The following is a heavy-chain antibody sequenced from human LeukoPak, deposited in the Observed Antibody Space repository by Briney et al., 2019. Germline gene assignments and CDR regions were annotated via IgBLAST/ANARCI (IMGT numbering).Heavy chain of an antibody. J-gene: IGHJ5*02. CDR2: INVDGSGA. CDR1: GFTFSTYW. Sequence: PGGSLRLSCAASGFTFSTYWMHWVRQAPGKGLVWVSHINVDGSGATYADSVKGRFTISRDNSKNTLYLQMNSLRAEDTAIYYCAKGLWCESWGQGSLVTVSS. V-gene: IGHV3-74*01. CDR3: AKGLWCES. D-gene: IGHD4/OR15-4a*01.